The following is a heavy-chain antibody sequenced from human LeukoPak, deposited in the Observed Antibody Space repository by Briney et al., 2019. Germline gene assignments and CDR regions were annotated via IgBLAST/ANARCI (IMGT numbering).Heavy chain of an antibody. CDR2: IYYSGNT. CDR1: GGSIRSSSYY. Sequence: SETLSLTCTVSGGSIRSSSYYWGWIRQPPGKGLEWIGSIYYSGNTYYYPPLKSRVTISVDTSKNQFSLKLSSVTAADTAVYYCARDHSGYYRYYYYYGMDVWGQGTTVTVSS. CDR3: ARDHSGYYRYYYYYGMDV. V-gene: IGHV4-39*07. J-gene: IGHJ6*02. D-gene: IGHD3-22*01.